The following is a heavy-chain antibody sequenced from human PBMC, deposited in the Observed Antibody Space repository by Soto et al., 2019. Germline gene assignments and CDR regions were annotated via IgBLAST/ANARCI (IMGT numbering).Heavy chain of an antibody. CDR2: IYWDDDK. CDR3: AHSGIPPLFLWFGVNWFDP. CDR1: GFSLSTSGVG. Sequence: QITLKESGPTLVKPTQTLTLTCTFSGFSLSTSGVGVGWIRQPPGKALEWLALIYWDDDKRYSPSLKSRLTITKDTSKNQVVLTMPNMDPVATATYYFAHSGIPPLFLWFGVNWFDPWGQGTLVTVSA. J-gene: IGHJ5*02. V-gene: IGHV2-5*02. D-gene: IGHD3-10*01.